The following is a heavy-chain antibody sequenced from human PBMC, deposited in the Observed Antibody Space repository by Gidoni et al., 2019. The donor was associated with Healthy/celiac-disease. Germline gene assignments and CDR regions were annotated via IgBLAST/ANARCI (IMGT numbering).Heavy chain of an antibody. D-gene: IGHD3-10*01. J-gene: IGHJ6*03. CDR1: GGTFSSYA. V-gene: IGHV1-69*04. CDR3: ARSGDYYYYYYMDV. CDR2: IIPILGIA. Sequence: QVQLVQSGAEVKKPGSSVKVSCKASGGTFSSYAISWVRQAPGQGLEWMGRIIPILGIANYAQKFQGRVTITADKSTSTAYMELSSLRSEDTAVYYCARSGDYYYYYYMDVWGKGTTVTVSS.